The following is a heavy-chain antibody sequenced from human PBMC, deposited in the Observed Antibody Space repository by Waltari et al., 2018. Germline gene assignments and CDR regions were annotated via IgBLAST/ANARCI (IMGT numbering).Heavy chain of an antibody. CDR1: GGSFSGYY. J-gene: IGHJ4*02. Sequence: QVHLQQWGAGLLKPSETLSLTCAVYGGSFSGYYWSWIGQPPGKGREGIGPIDQNEHTTYNPSLKDRLTISVDRSQKTFTLTLTSVTAADTGVYFCASTPLFYYDTSGYSFWGQGTLVTVSS. D-gene: IGHD3-22*01. CDR3: ASTPLFYYDTSGYSF. CDR2: IDQNEHT. V-gene: IGHV4-34*01.